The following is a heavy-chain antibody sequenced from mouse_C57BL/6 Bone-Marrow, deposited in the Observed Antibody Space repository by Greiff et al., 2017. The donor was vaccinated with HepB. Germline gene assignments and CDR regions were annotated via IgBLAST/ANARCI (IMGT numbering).Heavy chain of an antibody. Sequence: VQLKESGPVLVKPGASVKMSCKASGYTFTDYYMNWVKQSHGKSLEWIGGINPYNGGTSYNQKFKGKATLTVDKSSSTAYMELNSLTSEDSAVYYCARRRYYSYAMDYWGQGTSVTVSS. V-gene: IGHV1-19*01. CDR3: ARRRYYSYAMDY. D-gene: IGHD2-12*01. CDR1: GYTFTDYY. CDR2: INPYNGGT. J-gene: IGHJ4*01.